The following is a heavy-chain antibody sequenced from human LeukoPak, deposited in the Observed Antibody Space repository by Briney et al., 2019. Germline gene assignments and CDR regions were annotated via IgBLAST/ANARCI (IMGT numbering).Heavy chain of an antibody. CDR1: GFTFSSYG. V-gene: IGHV3-30*02. CDR2: IRYDGSNK. Sequence: PGGSLRLSCAASGFTFSSYGMHWVRQAPGKGLEWVAFIRYDGSNKYYADSVKGRFTISRDNSKNTLYLQMNSLRAEDTAVYYCAKVSIVGATFDAFDIWGQGTMVTVSS. J-gene: IGHJ3*02. D-gene: IGHD1-26*01. CDR3: AKVSIVGATFDAFDI.